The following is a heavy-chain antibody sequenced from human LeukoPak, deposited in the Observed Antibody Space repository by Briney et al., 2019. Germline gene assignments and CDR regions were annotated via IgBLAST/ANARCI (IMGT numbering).Heavy chain of an antibody. CDR3: ARNIAAAGYYYYYYMDV. J-gene: IGHJ6*03. D-gene: IGHD6-13*01. V-gene: IGHV1-46*01. Sequence: ASVKVSCKASGYTFTSYYMHWVRQAPGQGLEWMGIINPSSGSTSYEQKLQGRITMTRDMSKSTVYMELSSLRSEDTVVYYCARNIAAAGYYYYYYMDVWGKGTTVTVSS. CDR1: GYTFTSYY. CDR2: INPSSGST.